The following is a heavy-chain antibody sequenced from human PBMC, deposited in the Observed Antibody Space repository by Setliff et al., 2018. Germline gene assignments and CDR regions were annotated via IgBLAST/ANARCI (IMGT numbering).Heavy chain of an antibody. CDR1: GYTFTSYD. D-gene: IGHD6-13*01. CDR3: ARDQGHGITAAGPDF. CDR2: MNPNSGNT. V-gene: IGHV1-8*03. Sequence: ASVKVSCKASGYTFTSYDINWVRQATGQGLEWMGWMNPNSGNTGYAQKFQGRVTITRNTSISTAYMELGSLRSEDTAVYFCARDQGHGITAAGPDFWGQGTLVTVSS. J-gene: IGHJ4*02.